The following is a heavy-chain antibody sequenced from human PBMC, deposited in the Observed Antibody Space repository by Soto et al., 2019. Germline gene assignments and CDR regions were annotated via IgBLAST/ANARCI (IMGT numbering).Heavy chain of an antibody. CDR2: TIPMFATA. J-gene: IGHJ4*02. Sequence: QVHLVQSGAEVKKPGSSVKVSCKASGGTFSNYIFAWVRQAPGQGLEWMGGTIPMFATAHYAQELQGRVTITADESTSTVYMDLTSLRSDDTAVYYCARGLFGQQWLVGFDTWGQGTLVTVAS. V-gene: IGHV1-69*01. CDR3: ARGLFGQQWLVGFDT. CDR1: GGTFSNYI. D-gene: IGHD6-19*01.